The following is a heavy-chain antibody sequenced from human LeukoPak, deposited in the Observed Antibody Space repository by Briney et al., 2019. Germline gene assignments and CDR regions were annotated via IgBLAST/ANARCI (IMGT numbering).Heavy chain of an antibody. V-gene: IGHV3-30*18. CDR3: AKAGYYDSSGYMDV. CDR2: ISYDGSNK. J-gene: IGHJ6*03. D-gene: IGHD3-22*01. Sequence: GGSLRLSCAASGFTFSSYGMHWVRQAPGKGLEWVAVISYDGSNKYYADSVKGRFTISRDNSKNTLYLQMNSLRAEDTAVYYCAKAGYYDSSGYMDVWGKGTTVTISS. CDR1: GFTFSSYG.